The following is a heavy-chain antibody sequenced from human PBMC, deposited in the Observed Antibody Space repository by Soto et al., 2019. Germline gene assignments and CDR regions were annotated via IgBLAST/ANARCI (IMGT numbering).Heavy chain of an antibody. CDR1: GGSISSGGYS. V-gene: IGHV4-30-2*01. Sequence: QLQLQESGSGLVKPSQTLSLTCAVSGGSISSGGYSWSWIRQPPGKGLEWIGYIYHSGSTYNNPSLKSRVTTSVDRSKNQFSATPGSVTAADTAVYSGDRTVYIWGQGTMVSVSS. CDR3: DRTVYI. J-gene: IGHJ3*02. D-gene: IGHD4-17*01. CDR2: IYHSGST.